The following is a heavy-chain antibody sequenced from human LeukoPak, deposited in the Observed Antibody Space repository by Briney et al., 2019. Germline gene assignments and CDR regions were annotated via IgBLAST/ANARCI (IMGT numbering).Heavy chain of an antibody. V-gene: IGHV4-38-2*01. D-gene: IGHD3-10*01. CDR3: ASYSPPTTYYYGSGSYFN. J-gene: IGHJ4*02. CDR2: IYYSGST. Sequence: GSLRLSCAASGFTFSSYGMSWVRQPPGKGLEWIGSIYYSGSTYYNPSLKSRVTISVDTSKNQFSLKLSSVTAADTAVYYCASYSPPTTYYYGSGSYFNWGQGTLVTVSS. CDR1: GFTFSSYG.